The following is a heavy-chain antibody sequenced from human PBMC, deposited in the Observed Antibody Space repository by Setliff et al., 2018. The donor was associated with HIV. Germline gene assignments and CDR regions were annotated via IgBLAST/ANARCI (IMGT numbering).Heavy chain of an antibody. J-gene: IGHJ3*02. V-gene: IGHV1-69*13. Sequence: SVKVSCKASGGTFSTYTVNWVRQAPGRGLEWMGGIISMFGTGNCAQKFQDRVTITADESTSTAYMELTSLRSEDTAVYYCVRSLRYCSGGGCSSDWVYDAFDIWGQGTMVTVSS. CDR2: IISMFGTG. D-gene: IGHD2-15*01. CDR3: VRSLRYCSGGGCSSDWVYDAFDI. CDR1: GGTFSTYT.